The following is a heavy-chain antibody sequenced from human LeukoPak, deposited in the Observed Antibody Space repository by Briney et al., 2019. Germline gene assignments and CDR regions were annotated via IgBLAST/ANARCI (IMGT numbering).Heavy chain of an antibody. Sequence: GASVKVSCKASGGTFSSYAISWVRQAPGQGLEWMGGIIPIFGTANYAQKFQGRVTITADESTSTAYMELSSLRSEDTAVYYCSRVSFVAAKIKGGGGGRDYWGQGTLVTVSS. CDR3: SRVSFVAAKIKGGGGGRDY. V-gene: IGHV1-69*13. CDR1: GGTFSSYA. D-gene: IGHD5-12*01. J-gene: IGHJ4*02. CDR2: IIPIFGTA.